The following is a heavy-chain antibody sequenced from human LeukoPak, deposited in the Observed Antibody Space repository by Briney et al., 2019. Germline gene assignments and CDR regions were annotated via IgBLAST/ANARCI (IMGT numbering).Heavy chain of an antibody. J-gene: IGHJ4*02. CDR1: GFTFSSYA. Sequence: GGSLRLSCAASGFTFSSYAMSWVRQAPGRGLEWVSAISGSGGSTYYADSVKGRFTTSRDNSKNTLYLQMNSLRAEDTAVYYFAVLFGWSPPDYWGQGTLVTVSS. CDR2: ISGSGGST. V-gene: IGHV3-23*01. CDR3: AVLFGWSPPDY. D-gene: IGHD6-19*01.